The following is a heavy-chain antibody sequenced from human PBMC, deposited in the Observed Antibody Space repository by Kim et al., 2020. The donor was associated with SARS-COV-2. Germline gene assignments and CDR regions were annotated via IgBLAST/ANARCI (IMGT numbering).Heavy chain of an antibody. Sequence: SETLSLTCAVYGGSFSGYYWSWIRQPPGKGLEWIGEINHSGSTNYNPSLKSRVTISVHTSKNQFSLKLSSVTAADTAVYYCARGGPAVGASPRAFDIWGQGTMVTVSS. D-gene: IGHD1-26*01. CDR1: GGSFSGYY. CDR3: ARGGPAVGASPRAFDI. J-gene: IGHJ3*02. V-gene: IGHV4-34*01. CDR2: INHSGST.